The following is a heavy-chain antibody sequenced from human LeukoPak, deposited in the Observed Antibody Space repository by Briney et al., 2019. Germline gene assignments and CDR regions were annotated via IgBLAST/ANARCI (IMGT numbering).Heavy chain of an antibody. D-gene: IGHD4-23*01. V-gene: IGHV4-59*12. CDR2: IYYIGST. J-gene: IGHJ4*02. Sequence: SETLSLTCTVSGGSISSYYWSWIRQPPGKGLEWIGYIYYIGSTKYNPSLKSRVTFSVDTSKSQFSLKLSSVTAADTAVYYCARSEDYGGNSDWGQGTLVTVSS. CDR1: GGSISSYY. CDR3: ARSEDYGGNSD.